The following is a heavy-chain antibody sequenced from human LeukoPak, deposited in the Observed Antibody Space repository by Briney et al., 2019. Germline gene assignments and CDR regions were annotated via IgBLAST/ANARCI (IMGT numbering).Heavy chain of an antibody. CDR2: INHSGST. CDR3: ARVRRREHSSSSTAIVGY. CDR1: GGSFSGYY. D-gene: IGHD6-13*01. V-gene: IGHV4-34*01. Sequence: SETLSLTCAVYGGSFSGYYWSWIRQPPGKGLEWIGEINHSGSTNYNPSLKSRVTISVDTSKNQFSLKLSSVTAADTAVYYCARVRRREHSSSSTAIVGYWGQGTLVTVSS. J-gene: IGHJ4*02.